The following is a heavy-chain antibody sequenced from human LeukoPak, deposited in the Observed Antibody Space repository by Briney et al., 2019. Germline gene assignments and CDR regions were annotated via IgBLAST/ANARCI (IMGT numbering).Heavy chain of an antibody. CDR3: AKYEGLLWFGELLHY. Sequence: GGSLRLSCAASGFTFSSYAMSWVRQAPGKGLEWVSAISGSGGSTYYADSVKGRFTISRDNSKNTQYLQMNSLRAEDTAVYYCAKYEGLLWFGELLHYWGQGTLVTVSS. V-gene: IGHV3-23*01. CDR2: ISGSGGST. J-gene: IGHJ4*02. CDR1: GFTFSSYA. D-gene: IGHD3-10*01.